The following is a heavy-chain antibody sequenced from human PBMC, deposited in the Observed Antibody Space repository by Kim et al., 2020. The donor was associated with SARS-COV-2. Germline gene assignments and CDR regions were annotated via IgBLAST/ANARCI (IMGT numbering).Heavy chain of an antibody. CDR2: ISWNSDKI. V-gene: IGHV3-9*01. CDR3: AKDMGYSYDEGVFDY. J-gene: IGHJ4*02. Sequence: GGSLRLSCAASGFTLGDYAMHWVRQAPGKGLEWVSGISWNSDKIGYGDSVKGRFTISRDNAKNSLYLQMNSLRAEDTALYYCAKDMGYSYDEGVFDYWGQGTLVTVSS. CDR1: GFTLGDYA. D-gene: IGHD5-18*01.